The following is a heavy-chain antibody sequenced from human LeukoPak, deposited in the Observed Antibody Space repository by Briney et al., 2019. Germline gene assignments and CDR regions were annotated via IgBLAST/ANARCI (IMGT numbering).Heavy chain of an antibody. D-gene: IGHD5-24*01. CDR3: ARGARWLQFAWYFDY. CDR1: GGSNSSYY. Sequence: NPSETLSLTCTVSGGSNSSYYWSWIRQPPGKGLEWIGYIYYSGSTNYNPSLKSRVTISVDTSKNQFSLKLSSVTAADTAVYYCARGARWLQFAWYFDYWGQGTLVTVSS. J-gene: IGHJ4*02. CDR2: IYYSGST. V-gene: IGHV4-59*01.